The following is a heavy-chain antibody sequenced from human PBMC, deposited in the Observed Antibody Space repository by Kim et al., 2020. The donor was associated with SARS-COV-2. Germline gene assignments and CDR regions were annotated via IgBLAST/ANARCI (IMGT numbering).Heavy chain of an antibody. CDR3: ARDHQYSIDY. J-gene: IGHJ4*02. D-gene: IGHD5-12*01. CDR1: GDSVSSDSAA. Sequence: SQTLSLTCVISGDSVSSDSAAWNWIRQFPSRGLEWLGRTYYRSKWYYDYADSVKSRITINPDTSKNQFSLQLKSVTPEDTAMYYCARDHQYSIDYWGQGTLVTVSS. V-gene: IGHV6-1*01. CDR2: TYYRSKWYY.